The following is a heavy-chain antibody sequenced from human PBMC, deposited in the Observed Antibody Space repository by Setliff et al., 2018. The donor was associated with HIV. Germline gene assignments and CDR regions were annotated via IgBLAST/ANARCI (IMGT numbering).Heavy chain of an antibody. D-gene: IGHD2-15*01. J-gene: IGHJ4*02. CDR2: IYHSGST. CDR3: ARDSRYCSDGSCYGYFDF. Sequence: PSETLSLTCAVSGGSISSTNWWNWVRQPPGKGLEWIGEIYHSGSTNYNPSLKSRVTISVDKSKNQFSLKLNSVTAADTAVYYCARDSRYCSDGSCYGYFDFWGQGTLVTVSS. V-gene: IGHV4-4*02. CDR1: GGSISSTNW.